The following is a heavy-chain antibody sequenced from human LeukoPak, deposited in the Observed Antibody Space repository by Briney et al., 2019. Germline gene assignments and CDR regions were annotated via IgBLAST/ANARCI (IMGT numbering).Heavy chain of an antibody. CDR1: GYTFTSYD. J-gene: IGHJ4*02. D-gene: IGHD6-19*01. CDR2: MNPNSGNT. CDR3: ARGTTAVAFLDY. V-gene: IGHV1-8*01. Sequence: ASVKVSCKASGYTFTSYDINWVRQATGQGLEWMGWMNPNSGNTGYAQKFQGRVTMTRNTSIGTAYMELSSLRSEDTAVYYCARGTTAVAFLDYWGQGTLVTVSS.